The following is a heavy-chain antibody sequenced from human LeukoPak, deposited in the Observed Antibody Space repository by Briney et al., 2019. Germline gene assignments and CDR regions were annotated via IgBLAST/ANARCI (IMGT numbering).Heavy chain of an antibody. Sequence: PSETLSLTCTVSGGALNSTRYHWGWIRQSPGKGLEWIETIYNRGSTFYNPSLESRVTISVDTSKNQFSLRLTSVTAADTAVYHCARVGYDMSGYYLRPFDYWGQGTLVTVSS. CDR2: IYNRGST. CDR1: GGALNSTRYH. D-gene: IGHD3-22*01. CDR3: ARVGYDMSGYYLRPFDY. J-gene: IGHJ4*02. V-gene: IGHV4-39*01.